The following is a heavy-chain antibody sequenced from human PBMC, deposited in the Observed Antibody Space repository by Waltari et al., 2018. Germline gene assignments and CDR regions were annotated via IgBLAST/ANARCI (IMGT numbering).Heavy chain of an antibody. CDR3: ARNPGRSYYYDSSGYPYYFDY. V-gene: IGHV3-21*01. CDR1: GFTFSSYS. Sequence: EVQLVESGGGLVKPGGSLSLSCAASGFTFSSYSMNWVRQAPGKGREWVSSISSSSSYIYYADSGKGRFTISRDNAKNSLYLQMNSLRAEDTAVYYCARNPGRSYYYDSSGYPYYFDYWGQGTLVTVSS. D-gene: IGHD3-22*01. CDR2: ISSSSSYI. J-gene: IGHJ4*02.